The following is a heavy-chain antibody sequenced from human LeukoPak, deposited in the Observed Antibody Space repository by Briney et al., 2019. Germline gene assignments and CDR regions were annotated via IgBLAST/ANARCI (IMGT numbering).Heavy chain of an antibody. CDR2: INHSGST. V-gene: IGHV4-34*01. CDR3: AREAAADDY. Sequence: GSLRLSCAASVFTFSTYNMNWVRQPPGKGLEWIGEINHSGSTNYNPSLKSRVTISVDTSKNQFSLKLSSVTAADTAVYYCAREAAADDYWGQGTLVTVSS. CDR1: VFTFSTYN. J-gene: IGHJ4*02. D-gene: IGHD6-13*01.